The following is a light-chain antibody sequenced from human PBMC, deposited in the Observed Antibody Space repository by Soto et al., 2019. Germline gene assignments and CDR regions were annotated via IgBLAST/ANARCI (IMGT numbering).Light chain of an antibody. CDR3: QQHGSSPYT. CDR1: QSVSSSY. CDR2: GAS. V-gene: IGKV3-20*01. Sequence: EIVLTQSPGTLSLSPGERATLSCRASQSVSSSYLAWYQQKPGQAPRLLIYGASSRATGIPDRFSGSGSGTDFTLTISSLEPEDFAVYYCQQHGSSPYTFGQGTKLEIK. J-gene: IGKJ2*01.